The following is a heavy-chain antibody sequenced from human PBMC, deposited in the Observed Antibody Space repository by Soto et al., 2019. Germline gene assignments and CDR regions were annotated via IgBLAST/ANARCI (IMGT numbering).Heavy chain of an antibody. J-gene: IGHJ6*02. CDR2: INAGNGNT. CDR1: GYTFTSYA. D-gene: IGHD2-2*01. CDR3: ARDSLVRIVVVPAANDYYYYGMDV. Sequence: GASVKVSCKASGYTFTSYAMHWVRQAPGQRLEWMGWINAGNGNTKYSQKLQGRVTITRDTSASTAYMELSSLRSEDTAVYYCARDSLVRIVVVPAANDYYYYGMDVWGQGTTVTVSS. V-gene: IGHV1-3*01.